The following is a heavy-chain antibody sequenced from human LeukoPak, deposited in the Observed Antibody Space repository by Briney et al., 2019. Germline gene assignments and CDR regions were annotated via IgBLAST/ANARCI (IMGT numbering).Heavy chain of an antibody. V-gene: IGHV3-23*01. D-gene: IGHD6-13*01. J-gene: IGHJ4*02. CDR2: ISGSGGST. CDR1: GFTFSSYS. Sequence: GGSLRLSCAASGFTFSSYSMNWVRQAPGKGLEWVSAISGSGGSTYYADSVKGRFTISRDNSKNTLYLQMNSLRAEDTAVYYCALRTAAGAFDYWGQGTLVTVSS. CDR3: ALRTAAGAFDY.